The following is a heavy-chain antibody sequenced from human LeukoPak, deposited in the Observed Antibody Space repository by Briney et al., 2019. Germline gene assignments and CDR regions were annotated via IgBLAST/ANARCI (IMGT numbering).Heavy chain of an antibody. J-gene: IGHJ6*02. CDR2: ISGSGGST. Sequence: PGGSLRLSCAASGFTFSSYAMSWVRQVPGKGLEWVSAISGSGGSTYYADSVKGRFTISRDNSKNTLYLQMNSLRAEDTAVYCCAKVTSDYVYYYGMDVWGQGTTVTVSS. CDR1: GFTFSSYA. D-gene: IGHD4-17*01. CDR3: AKVTSDYVYYYGMDV. V-gene: IGHV3-23*01.